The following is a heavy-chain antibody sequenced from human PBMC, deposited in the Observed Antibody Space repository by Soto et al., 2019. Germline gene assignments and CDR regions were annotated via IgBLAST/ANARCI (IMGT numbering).Heavy chain of an antibody. CDR2: ISYDGNNK. V-gene: IGHV3-30-3*01. D-gene: IGHD2-2*01. Sequence: GGSLRLSCAASGFTFSGYAIHWVRQAPDKGLEWLTLISYDGNNKYYADSVKGRFTVSRDNSRNTLYLQMHSLGDGDTAVYYCSRAMSTSSYYYYYGMDVWGQGTTVTVSS. CDR3: SRAMSTSSYYYYYGMDV. J-gene: IGHJ6*02. CDR1: GFTFSGYA.